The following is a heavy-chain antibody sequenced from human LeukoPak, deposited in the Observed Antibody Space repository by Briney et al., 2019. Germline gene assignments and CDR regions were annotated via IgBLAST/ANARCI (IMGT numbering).Heavy chain of an antibody. D-gene: IGHD3-10*01. V-gene: IGHV3-23*01. CDR2: ISASGCV. CDR1: GFTFSSYA. CDR3: ARDREYYYGSGSYLPTDFDY. Sequence: GGSLRLSCAASGFTFSSYAMSWVRQAPRKGLEWVSVISASGCVYYPDSVKGRLAISRGNSKYTVYLQMNSLRTEDTAVYYCARDREYYYGSGSYLPTDFDYWGQGTLVTVSS. J-gene: IGHJ4*02.